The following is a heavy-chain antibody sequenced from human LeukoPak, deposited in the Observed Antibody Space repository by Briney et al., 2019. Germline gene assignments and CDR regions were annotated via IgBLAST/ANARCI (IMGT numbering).Heavy chain of an antibody. D-gene: IGHD3-22*01. CDR2: MNPNSGNT. Sequence: GASVKVSCKASGYTFTSYDINWVRQATGQGLEWMGWMNPNSGNTGYAQKFQGRVTMTRNTSISTAYIELSSLRSEDTAVYYCARADYYDSSGPPPFDYWGQGTLVTVSS. J-gene: IGHJ4*02. V-gene: IGHV1-8*01. CDR3: ARADYYDSSGPPPFDY. CDR1: GYTFTSYD.